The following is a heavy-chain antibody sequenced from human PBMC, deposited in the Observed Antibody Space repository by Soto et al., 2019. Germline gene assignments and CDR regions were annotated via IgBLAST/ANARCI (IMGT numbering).Heavy chain of an antibody. J-gene: IGHJ4*02. CDR1: GGTFSSYA. D-gene: IGHD6-19*01. CDR2: IIPIFGTA. CDR3: ARGRIAVAGGIFDY. V-gene: IGHV1-69*01. Sequence: QVQLVQSGAEVKKPWSSVKVSCKASGGTFSSYAISWVRQAPGQGLEWMGGIIPIFGTANYAQKFQGRVTITADESTSTAYMELSSLRSEDTAVYYCARGRIAVAGGIFDYWGQGTLVTVSS.